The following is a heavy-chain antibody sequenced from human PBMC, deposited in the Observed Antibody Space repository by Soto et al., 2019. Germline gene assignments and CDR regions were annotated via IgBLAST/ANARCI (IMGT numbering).Heavy chain of an antibody. Sequence: ASVKVSCKASGYTFTSYGISWVRQAPGQGLEWMGWISAYNGNTNYAQKLQGRVTTTTDTSTSTAYMELRSLRSDDTAVYYCARDRSGVVVTLNMDVWGQGTTVTVSS. D-gene: IGHD2-21*02. CDR3: ARDRSGVVVTLNMDV. CDR2: ISAYNGNT. CDR1: GYTFTSYG. V-gene: IGHV1-18*04. J-gene: IGHJ6*02.